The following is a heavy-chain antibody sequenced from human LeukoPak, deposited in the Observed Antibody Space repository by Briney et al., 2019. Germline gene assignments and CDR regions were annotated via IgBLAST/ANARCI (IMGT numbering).Heavy chain of an antibody. D-gene: IGHD5-18*01. V-gene: IGHV1-2*06. CDR1: GYTFTGYY. J-gene: IGHJ4*02. CDR2: INPNSGGT. Sequence: ASVKVSCEASGYTFTGYYMHWVRQAPGQGLEWMGRINPNSGGTNYAQKFQGRVTMTRDTSISTAYMELSRLRSDDTAVYYCARSTIQLWLPDYWGQGTLVTVSS. CDR3: ARSTIQLWLPDY.